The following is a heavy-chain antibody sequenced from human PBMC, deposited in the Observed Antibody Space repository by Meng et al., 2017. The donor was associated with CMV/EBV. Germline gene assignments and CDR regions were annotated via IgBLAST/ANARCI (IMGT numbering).Heavy chain of an antibody. CDR3: AKEGSGSYWYYFDY. D-gene: IGHD1-26*01. CDR2: INWNGDST. CDR1: GFTFDDYG. Sequence: GESLKISCAASGFTFDDYGMSWVRQAPGKGLEWVSGINWNGDSTGYADSVKGRFTISRDNAKKSLYLQMNSLRAEDTALYYCAKEGSGSYWYYFDYWGQGTLVTVSS. J-gene: IGHJ4*02. V-gene: IGHV3-20*04.